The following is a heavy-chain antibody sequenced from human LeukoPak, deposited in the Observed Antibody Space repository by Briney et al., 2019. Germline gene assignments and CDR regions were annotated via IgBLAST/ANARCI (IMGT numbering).Heavy chain of an antibody. CDR1: GGTFSSYA. V-gene: IGHV1-69*05. Sequence: ASVKVSCKASGGTFSSYAISWVRQAPGQGLEWMGGIIPIFGTANYAQKFQGRVTITTDESTSTAYVELSSLRSEDTAVYYCAGVERQYYYYYYYMDVWGKGTTVTVSS. D-gene: IGHD1-26*01. J-gene: IGHJ6*03. CDR2: IIPIFGTA. CDR3: AGVERQYYYYYYYMDV.